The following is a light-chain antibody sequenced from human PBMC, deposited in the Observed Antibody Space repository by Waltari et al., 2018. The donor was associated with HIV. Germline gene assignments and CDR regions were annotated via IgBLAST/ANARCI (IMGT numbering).Light chain of an antibody. J-gene: IGLJ3*02. Sequence: QSALTQPPSASGSPGQSVTISCTGTSSDVGGSKYVSWYQQHPGKAPKLMIYEVNKPPSGVPDRFSGSKSANPASLTVSGLQADDEADYYCNSYAGSNNWVFGGGTKLTVL. CDR3: NSYAGSNNWV. CDR1: SSDVGGSKY. V-gene: IGLV2-8*01. CDR2: EVN.